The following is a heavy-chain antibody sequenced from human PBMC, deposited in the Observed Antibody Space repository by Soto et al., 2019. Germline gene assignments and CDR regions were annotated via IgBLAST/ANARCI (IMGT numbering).Heavy chain of an antibody. CDR1: GGSFSGYY. CDR3: ARCTGGYDFWSGYEANNWFDP. J-gene: IGHJ5*02. CDR2: INHSGST. V-gene: IGHV4-34*01. Sequence: SETLSLTCAVYGGSFSGYYWSWIRQPPGKGLEWIGEINHSGSTNYNPSLKSRVTISVDTSKNQFSLKLSSVTAADTAVYYCARCTGGYDFWSGYEANNWFDPWGQGTLVTVSS. D-gene: IGHD3-3*01.